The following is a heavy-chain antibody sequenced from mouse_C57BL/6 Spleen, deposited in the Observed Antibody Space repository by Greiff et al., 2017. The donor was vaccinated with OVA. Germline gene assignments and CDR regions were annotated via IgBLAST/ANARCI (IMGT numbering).Heavy chain of an antibody. CDR2: LRNKANGYTT. D-gene: IGHD1-1*01. J-gene: IGHJ4*01. CDR3: ARYYYGSDYYAMDY. Sequence: EVKLMESGGGLVQPGGSLSLSCAASGFTFTDYYMSWVRQPPGKALEWLGFLRNKANGYTTEYSASMKGRFTISRDNSQSILYLQMNALRAEDSATYYCARYYYGSDYYAMDYWGQGTSVTVSS. V-gene: IGHV7-3*01. CDR1: GFTFTDYY.